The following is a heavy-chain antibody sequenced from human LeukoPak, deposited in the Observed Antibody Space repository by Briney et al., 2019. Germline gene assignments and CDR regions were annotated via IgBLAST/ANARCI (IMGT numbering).Heavy chain of an antibody. Sequence: SETLSLTCAVSGYSISSGYYWGWIRQPPGKGLEWIGSIYHSGSTYYNPSLKSRVTISVDTSKNQFSLKLSSVTAADTAVYYCARHRPSGYYYDSSGYDDAFDIWGQGTVVTVSS. CDR3: ARHRPSGYYYDSSGYDDAFDI. J-gene: IGHJ3*02. D-gene: IGHD3-22*01. CDR2: IYHSGST. V-gene: IGHV4-38-2*01. CDR1: GYSISSGYY.